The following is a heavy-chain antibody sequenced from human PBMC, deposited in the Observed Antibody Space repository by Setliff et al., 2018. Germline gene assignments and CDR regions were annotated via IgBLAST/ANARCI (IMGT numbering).Heavy chain of an antibody. J-gene: IGHJ6*03. CDR1: GGSISGYY. V-gene: IGHV4-4*08. CDR2: IYSTGST. Sequence: SETLSLTCSVSGGSISGYYWSWLRQPPGKGLEWIGYIYSTGSTNYNPSLKSRVAISIDASKNQFSLKVNSVTAADTAVYYCAREGGYCSGGRCQSFYYMDVWGKGTTVTVSS. D-gene: IGHD2-15*01. CDR3: AREGGYCSGGRCQSFYYMDV.